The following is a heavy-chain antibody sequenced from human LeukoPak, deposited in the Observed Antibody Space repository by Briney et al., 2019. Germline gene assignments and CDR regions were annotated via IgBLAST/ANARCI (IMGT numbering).Heavy chain of an antibody. D-gene: IGHD6-13*01. Sequence: ASVKVSCKASGGTFSSYAISWVRQAPGQGPEWMGRIIPILGIANYAQKFQGRVTITADKSTSTAYMELSSLRSEDTAVYYCASSSRIYYGMDVWGQGTTVTVSS. J-gene: IGHJ6*02. V-gene: IGHV1-69*04. CDR2: IIPILGIA. CDR3: ASSSRIYYGMDV. CDR1: GGTFSSYA.